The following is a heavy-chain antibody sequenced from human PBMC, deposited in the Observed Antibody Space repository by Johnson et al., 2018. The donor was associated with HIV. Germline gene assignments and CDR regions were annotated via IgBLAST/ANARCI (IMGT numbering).Heavy chain of an antibody. CDR1: GFTFSSYW. V-gene: IGHV3-74*01. D-gene: IGHD4-17*01. J-gene: IGHJ3*02. Sequence: VQLVESGGGLVQPGGSLRLSCAASGFTFSSYWMHWVRQAPGKGLVWVSRINNDGRSTTYADSVKGRFTISRDNAKNTLYLQMNSLRAEDTAVYYCARDWGTVTSGFGAFDIWGQGTMVTVSS. CDR3: ARDWGTVTSGFGAFDI. CDR2: INNDGRST.